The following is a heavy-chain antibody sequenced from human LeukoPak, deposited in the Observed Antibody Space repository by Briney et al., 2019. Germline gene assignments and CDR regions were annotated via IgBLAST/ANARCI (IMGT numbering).Heavy chain of an antibody. CDR2: ISGSGAST. J-gene: IGHJ4*02. CDR3: AKDVGKWESLHFFDY. D-gene: IGHD1-26*01. V-gene: IGHV3-23*01. Sequence: GGSLRLSCLTSGFTFSTNAMSWVRQAPGKGLEWISGISGSGASTYYADSVTGRFTISRDNSRNTLYLQMNSLRGDDTAAYYCAKDVGKWESLHFFDYWGQGTLVTVSS. CDR1: GFTFSTNA.